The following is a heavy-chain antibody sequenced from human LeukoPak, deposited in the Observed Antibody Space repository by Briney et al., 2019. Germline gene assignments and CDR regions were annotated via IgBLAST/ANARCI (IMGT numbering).Heavy chain of an antibody. CDR2: FDPEDGET. J-gene: IGHJ4*02. CDR1: GYTLTELS. D-gene: IGHD3-10*01. V-gene: IGHV1-24*01. Sequence: ASVKVSCKVSGYTLTELSMHWVRQAPGKGLEWMGGFDPEDGETIYAQKFQGRVTMTEDTSTDTAYMELSSLRSEDTAVYYCATGDPQGSGSYYSSDWGQGTLVTVSS. CDR3: ATGDPQGSGSYYSSD.